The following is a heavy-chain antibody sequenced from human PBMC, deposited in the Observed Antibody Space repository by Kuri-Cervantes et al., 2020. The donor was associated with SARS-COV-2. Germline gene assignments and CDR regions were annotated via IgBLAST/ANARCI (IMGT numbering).Heavy chain of an antibody. CDR3: ARDKFGTYDHDGGGYYTSSDHWFDH. J-gene: IGHJ5*02. V-gene: IGHV3-7*05. Sequence: GGSLRLSCAASGFMFSTYWMNWVRQPKGKGLEWVAKVKADGSETYYADSVKGRFIVSRDNVKKSLDLQMNSLRLEDTAIYYCARDKFGTYDHDGGGYYTSSDHWFDHWGQGTRVTVSS. D-gene: IGHD3-22*01. CDR1: GFMFSTYW. CDR2: VKADGSET.